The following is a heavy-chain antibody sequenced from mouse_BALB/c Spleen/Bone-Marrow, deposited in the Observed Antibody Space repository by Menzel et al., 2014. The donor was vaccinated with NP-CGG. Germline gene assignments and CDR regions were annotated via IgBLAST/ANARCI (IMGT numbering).Heavy chain of an antibody. CDR3: TRGGNWEDFNY. CDR1: GFTFSSFG. D-gene: IGHD4-1*01. Sequence: EVKLVESGGGLVQPGGSRKLSCAASGFTFSSFGMHWVRQAPERGLEWVAYISSGSSTIFYADTVKGRFTISRDNPKNTLFLQMTSLRSEDTAMYYCTRGGNWEDFNYWGQGTTLTASS. V-gene: IGHV5-17*02. CDR2: ISSGSSTI. J-gene: IGHJ2*01.